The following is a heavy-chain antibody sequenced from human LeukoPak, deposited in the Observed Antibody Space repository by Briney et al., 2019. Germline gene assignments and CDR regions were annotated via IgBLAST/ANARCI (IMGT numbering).Heavy chain of an antibody. CDR2: ISFDGNTI. D-gene: IGHD4-11*01. J-gene: IGHJ4*02. V-gene: IGHV3-30-3*01. Sequence: GGSLRLSCAASGFAFNTYAMHWVRQGPGKGLEGVAVISFDGNTIHYADSVKGRFTISRDNSKNTLFLQMDSLRAEDTAVYYCARSGGLQKFDWWGQGTLVPVSS. CDR1: GFAFNTYA. CDR3: ARSGGLQKFDW.